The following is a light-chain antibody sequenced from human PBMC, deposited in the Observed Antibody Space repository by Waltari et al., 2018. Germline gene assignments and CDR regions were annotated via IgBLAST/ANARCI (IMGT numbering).Light chain of an antibody. CDR2: EVN. J-gene: IGLJ2*01. CDR1: ISDVGGYDY. Sequence: QSALTQPPSASGSPGQSVTISCTGTISDVGGYDYVSWYQQHPGKAPKVMIDEVNKRPAGVTDRCSGSKSGSTASLTVSGLQADDEAAYYCSSYAGSNTVVFGGGNKLTVL. CDR3: SSYAGSNTVV. V-gene: IGLV2-8*01.